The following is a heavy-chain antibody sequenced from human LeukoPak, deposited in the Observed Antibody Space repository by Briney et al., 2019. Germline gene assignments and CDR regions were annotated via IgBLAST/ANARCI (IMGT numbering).Heavy chain of an antibody. CDR2: IYYSGST. D-gene: IGHD3-9*01. CDR3: ARGVALEGDILTGIDVPFDY. V-gene: IGHV4-30-4*01. CDR1: GGSISNGDYY. Sequence: PSETLSLTCTVSGGSISNGDYYWSWIRQPPGKGLEWIGYIYYSGSTYYNPSLKSRVTISVDTSKNQFSLKLSSVTAADTAVYYCARGVALEGDILTGIDVPFDYWGQGTLVTVSS. J-gene: IGHJ4*02.